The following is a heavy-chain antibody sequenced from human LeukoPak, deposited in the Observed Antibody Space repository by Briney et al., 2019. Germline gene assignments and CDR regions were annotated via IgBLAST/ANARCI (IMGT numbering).Heavy chain of an antibody. CDR2: IVVGSGNT. CDR3: AAGIGSRPEYFHY. D-gene: IGHD1-26*01. Sequence: VASVKVSCKASGFTFTSSVMQWVRQARGQRLEWIGWIVVGSGNTNYAQKFQEGVTITRDKSTSTAYMELSSLRSEDTAVYYCAAGIGSRPEYFHYWGQGTLVTVSS. J-gene: IGHJ1*01. CDR1: GFTFTSSV. V-gene: IGHV1-58*02.